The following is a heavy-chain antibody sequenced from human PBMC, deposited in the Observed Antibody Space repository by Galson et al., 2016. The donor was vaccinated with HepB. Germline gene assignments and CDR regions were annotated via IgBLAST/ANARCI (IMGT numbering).Heavy chain of an antibody. D-gene: IGHD6-13*01. CDR1: GFTFSTYD. CDR2: IGTAGDT. V-gene: IGHV3-13*04. J-gene: IGHJ4*02. Sequence: SLRLSCAASGFTFSTYDMHWVRQASRKGLEWVSAIGTAGDTYYAGSVKGRFTISRDNAKNSIYLQMNSVRVGDTAVYYCARSGRGQQLNFDYWGQGTLVTVSS. CDR3: ARSGRGQQLNFDY.